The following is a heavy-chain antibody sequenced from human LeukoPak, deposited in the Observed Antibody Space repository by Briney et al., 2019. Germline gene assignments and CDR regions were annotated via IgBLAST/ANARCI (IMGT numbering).Heavy chain of an antibody. CDR2: LNPNSGNA. CDR3: ARRKFLGWFDP. D-gene: IGHD7-27*01. CDR1: GYIFTAYD. J-gene: IGHJ5*02. V-gene: IGHV1-8*03. Sequence: ASVKVSCKASGYIFTAYDIGWVRQATGQGLEWMGWLNPNSGNAGYAQKFQGRVTISRNTSISTAYMELSSLRSDDTAIYYCARRKFLGWFDPWGQGTLVTVSS.